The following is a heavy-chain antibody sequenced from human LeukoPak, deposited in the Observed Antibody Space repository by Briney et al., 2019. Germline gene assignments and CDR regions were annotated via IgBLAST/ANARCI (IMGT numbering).Heavy chain of an antibody. Sequence: ASVKVSCKASGYTFTSYYMHWVRQAPGQGLEWMGIINPSGGSTSYAQKFQGRVTMTRDTSTSTVYMELSSLRSEDTAVYYCARGGDDFWSGYEYCFDYWGQGTLVTVSS. CDR3: ARGGDDFWSGYEYCFDY. V-gene: IGHV1-46*01. D-gene: IGHD3-3*01. CDR1: GYTFTSYY. J-gene: IGHJ4*02. CDR2: INPSGGST.